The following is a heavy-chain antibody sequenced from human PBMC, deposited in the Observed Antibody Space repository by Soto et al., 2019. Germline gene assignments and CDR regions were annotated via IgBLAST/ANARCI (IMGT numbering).Heavy chain of an antibody. CDR2: IRYDGSNK. D-gene: IGHD3-3*01. J-gene: IGHJ4*02. CDR3: ARGNYDFCSGLDS. Sequence: GGSLRLSCAASGFTFSTYGMHWVRQAPGKGLEWVAVIRYDGSNKWYADSVKGRFTISRDNSKNTLYLEMNSLRAEDTAVYYCARGNYDFCSGLDSWGQGALVTVSS. CDR1: GFTFSTYG. V-gene: IGHV3-33*01.